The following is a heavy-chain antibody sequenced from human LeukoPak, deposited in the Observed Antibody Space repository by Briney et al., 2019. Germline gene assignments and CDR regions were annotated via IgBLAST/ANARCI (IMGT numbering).Heavy chain of an antibody. Sequence: PGGSLRLSCAASGFTFSSYEMNWVRQAPGKGLEWVSYISSSGSTIYYADSVKGRFTISRDNAKNSLYLRMNSLRAEDTAVYYCAELGITMNGGVWGKGTTVTISS. D-gene: IGHD3-10*02. J-gene: IGHJ6*04. CDR2: ISSSGSTI. V-gene: IGHV3-48*03. CDR1: GFTFSSYE. CDR3: AELGITMNGGV.